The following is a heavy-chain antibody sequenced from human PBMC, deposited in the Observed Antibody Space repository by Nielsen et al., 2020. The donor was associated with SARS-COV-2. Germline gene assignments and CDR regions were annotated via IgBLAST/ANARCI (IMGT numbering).Heavy chain of an antibody. CDR2: TFSSGNT. CDR3: AREEYGFGLDV. Sequence: SETLSLTCTVSRGSISSGDYYWSWIRQPPGKGLEWIGYTFSSGNTYYNPSLRSRVTMSLDTSKNQFSLILTSVTAADTAVYYCAREEYGFGLDVWGQGTTVTVPS. CDR1: RGSISSGDYY. V-gene: IGHV4-30-4*01. D-gene: IGHD2-2*01. J-gene: IGHJ6*02.